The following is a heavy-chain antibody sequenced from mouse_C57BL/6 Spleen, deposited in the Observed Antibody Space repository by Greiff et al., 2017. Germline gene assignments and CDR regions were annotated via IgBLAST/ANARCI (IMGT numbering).Heavy chain of an antibody. CDR1: GYTFTSYW. Sequence: QVQLQQPGAELVKPGASVKLSCKASGYTFTSYWMHWVKQRPGRGLEWIGRIDPNSGGTKYNEKFKSKATLTVDKPSSTAYMQLSSLTSEDSAVYYCARCPTAGLGPHYYAMDDGGQGTSVTVSS. CDR3: ARCPTAGLGPHYYAMDD. CDR2: IDPNSGGT. V-gene: IGHV1-72*01. D-gene: IGHD4-1*01. J-gene: IGHJ4*01.